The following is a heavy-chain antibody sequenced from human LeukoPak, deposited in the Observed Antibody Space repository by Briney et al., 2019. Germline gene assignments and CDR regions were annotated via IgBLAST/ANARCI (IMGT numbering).Heavy chain of an antibody. D-gene: IGHD3-22*01. J-gene: IGHJ4*02. CDR1: GGSISSSSYY. CDR3: ARAYYYGSSGYGVGFDY. V-gene: IGHV4-39*07. CDR2: IFYSGST. Sequence: SGTPSLTSVVSGGSISSSSYYWGWIRQPPGKGREWIGSIFYSGSTYYNPSLKSRATLSVDTSKNQFFLKLSSVTAADTAVYYCARAYYYGSSGYGVGFDYWGQGTLVTVSS.